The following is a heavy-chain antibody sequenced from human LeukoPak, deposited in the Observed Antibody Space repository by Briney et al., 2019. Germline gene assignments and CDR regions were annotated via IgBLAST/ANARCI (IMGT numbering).Heavy chain of an antibody. CDR3: TRDWNY. V-gene: IGHV1-8*01. Sequence: ASVKVSCKTSGYTFTNYDINWVRQAAGQGLEWMGWVNPDSGDTGFAQKFQGRLTITKNTSARIAYMEMSGLTSEDTAVYYCTRDWNYWGPGTLVAVSS. J-gene: IGHJ4*02. CDR1: GYTFTNYD. CDR2: VNPDSGDT. D-gene: IGHD1-1*01.